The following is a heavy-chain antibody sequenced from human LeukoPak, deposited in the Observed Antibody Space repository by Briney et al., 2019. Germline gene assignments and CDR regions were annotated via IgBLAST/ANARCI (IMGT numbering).Heavy chain of an antibody. CDR1: GGSISSYY. CDR2: IYTSGST. CDR3: ARERDYYDSSGYGCYFDY. D-gene: IGHD3-22*01. V-gene: IGHV4-4*07. J-gene: IGHJ4*02. Sequence: SGTLSLTCTVSGGSISSYYWSWIRQPAGKGLEWIGRIYTSGSTNYSPSLKSRVTMSVDTSKNQFSLKLSSVTAADTAVYYWARERDYYDSSGYGCYFDYWGQGTLVTVSS.